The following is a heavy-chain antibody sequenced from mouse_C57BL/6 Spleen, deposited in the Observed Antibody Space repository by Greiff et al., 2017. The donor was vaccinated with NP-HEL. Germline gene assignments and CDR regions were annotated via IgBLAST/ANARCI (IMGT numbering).Heavy chain of an antibody. CDR3: AGGSSYNYAMDY. V-gene: IGHV1-22*01. Sequence: VQLKQSGPELVKPGASVKMSCKASGYTFTDCNMHWVKQSHGKSLEWIGYINPNNGGTSYNQKFKGKATLTVNKSSSTAYMELRSLTSEDSAVYYCAGGSSYNYAMDYWGQGTSVTVSS. CDR1: GYTFTDCN. CDR2: INPNNGGT. J-gene: IGHJ4*01. D-gene: IGHD1-1*01.